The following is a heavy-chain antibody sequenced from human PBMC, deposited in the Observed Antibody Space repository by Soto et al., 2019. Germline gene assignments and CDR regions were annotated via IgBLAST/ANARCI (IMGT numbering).Heavy chain of an antibody. V-gene: IGHV1-2*07. D-gene: IGHD6-13*01. CDR2: INPNSGVT. Sequence: AAVTVSFTAFYYSFTGYKIYWVRQTPGQGLEWMGWINPNSGVTNYARKFQGRVTMTSDTSISTAYLEMRSLTTDDTAVYYCARDFQQPAPWGQGTLVNLSA. CDR3: ARDFQQPAP. J-gene: IGHJ5*02. CDR1: YYSFTGYK.